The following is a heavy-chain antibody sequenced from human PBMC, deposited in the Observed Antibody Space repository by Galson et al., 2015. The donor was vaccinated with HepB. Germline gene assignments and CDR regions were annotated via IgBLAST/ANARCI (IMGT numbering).Heavy chain of an antibody. V-gene: IGHV3-23*01. D-gene: IGHD2-15*01. CDR2: ISGSGGST. CDR3: ATGTLALSGPSLY. J-gene: IGHJ4*02. CDR1: GFTFSSYA. Sequence: LRLSCAVSGFTFSSYAMRWVRQAPGKGLEWVSVISGSGGSTYYADSVKGRFTISRDNSENTLYLQLNSLTAEDTAVYYCATGTLALSGPSLYWGQGSLVIVSS.